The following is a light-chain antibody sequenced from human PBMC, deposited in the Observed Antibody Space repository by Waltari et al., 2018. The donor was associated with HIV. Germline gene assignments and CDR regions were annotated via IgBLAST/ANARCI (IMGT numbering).Light chain of an antibody. CDR1: NTDIGAFDL. J-gene: IGLJ3*02. Sequence: QSALTQPASVSGSPGQSVTISCTGGNTDIGAFDLVSWYQQRSGEAPQLIIFGVTSRPSGFSSRFSGFKSGHTASLTISVLHDVDEAYYFCSSYSTLKTILFGGGTKLTV. V-gene: IGLV2-14*03. CDR2: GVT. CDR3: SSYSTLKTIL.